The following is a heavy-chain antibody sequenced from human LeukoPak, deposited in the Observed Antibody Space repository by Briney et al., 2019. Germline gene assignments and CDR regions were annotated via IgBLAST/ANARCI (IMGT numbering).Heavy chain of an antibody. J-gene: IGHJ4*02. V-gene: IGHV3-30*02. CDR3: AREGGTLSTSPTLDY. CDR2: IRYDGSIK. Sequence: QAGGSLRLSCAASGFTFSSYGMHWVRQAPGKGLEWVAFIRYDGSIKYYADSVKGRFTISRDSSKNTLYLQMSSLRTEDTAVYYCAREGGTLSTSPTLDYWSQGTLVTVSS. CDR1: GFTFSSYG. D-gene: IGHD1-1*01.